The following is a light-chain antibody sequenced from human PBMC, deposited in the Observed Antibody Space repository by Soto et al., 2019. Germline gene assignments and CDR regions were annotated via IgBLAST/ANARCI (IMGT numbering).Light chain of an antibody. CDR3: FSYRSSSTLGV. V-gene: IGLV2-14*01. J-gene: IGLJ3*02. Sequence: QSVLTQPASVSGSPGQSITISCTGTSSDVGGYNYVSWYQQHPGKAPKLMIDEVSNRPSGVSNRFSRSKSGNTASLTISGLQAEDEDYYYCFSYRSSSTLGVFGGGTKLTVL. CDR2: EVS. CDR1: SSDVGGYNY.